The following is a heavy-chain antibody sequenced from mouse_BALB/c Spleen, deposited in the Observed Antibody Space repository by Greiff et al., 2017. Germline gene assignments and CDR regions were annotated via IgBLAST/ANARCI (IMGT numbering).Heavy chain of an antibody. Sequence: QVHVKQSGAELVRPGSSVKISCKASGYAFSSYWMNWVKQRPGQGLEWIGQIYPGDGDTNYNGKFKGKATLTADKSSSTAYMQLSSLTSEDSAVYFCARTWDGWYFDVWGAGTTVTVSS. V-gene: IGHV1-80*01. CDR3: ARTWDGWYFDV. CDR1: GYAFSSYW. J-gene: IGHJ1*01. D-gene: IGHD4-1*01. CDR2: IYPGDGDT.